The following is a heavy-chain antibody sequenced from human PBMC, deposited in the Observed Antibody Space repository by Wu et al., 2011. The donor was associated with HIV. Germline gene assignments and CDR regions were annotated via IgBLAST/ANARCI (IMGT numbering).Heavy chain of an antibody. V-gene: IGHV1-69*05. CDR1: GGTFSSYA. CDR2: VIPIFDSP. J-gene: IGHJ4*02. Sequence: QVQLVQSGAEVKKPGSSGKVSCKASGGTFSSYAISWMRQAPGQGLEWMGGVIPIFDSPKYARKFQGRVTITTDESTSTAYMELSSLRSEDTAVYYCARSPDYYDSSGYYQFDYWGQGTLVTVSS. D-gene: IGHD3-22*01. CDR3: ARSPDYYDSSGYYQFDY.